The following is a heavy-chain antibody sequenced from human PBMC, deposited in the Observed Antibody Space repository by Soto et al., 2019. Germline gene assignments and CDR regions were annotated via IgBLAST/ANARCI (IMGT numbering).Heavy chain of an antibody. V-gene: IGHV3-23*01. Sequence: EVQLLESGGSLVQPGGSLRISCTASGLTFSDHAMTWVRQAPGKGLEWLSGISDGGSSAYYADSVKSRFTVSRANSNNTLFLQMDSLRVEDPAVYYCAIDLWWYTHWGQGTLVTVSS. J-gene: IGHJ4*02. CDR3: AIDLWWYTH. D-gene: IGHD2-15*01. CDR2: ISDGGSSA. CDR1: GLTFSDHA.